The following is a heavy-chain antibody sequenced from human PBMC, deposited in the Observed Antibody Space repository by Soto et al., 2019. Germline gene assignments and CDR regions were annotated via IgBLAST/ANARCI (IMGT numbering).Heavy chain of an antibody. V-gene: IGHV1-46*03. Sequence: QVHLVQSGAEVKEPGASVKVSCKASGYTFTTYYMMWVRQAPGQGFEWMGFINSNTGGTSYAQKFMGRVTMNMDTSRCSVYLELSSLRSEDTAVYFCIRVVAKHWLRSGYAFEDWGQGPMLSVSS. D-gene: IGHD2-15*01. J-gene: IGHJ3*01. CDR1: GYTFTTYY. CDR3: IRVVAKHWLRSGYAFED. CDR2: INSNTGGT.